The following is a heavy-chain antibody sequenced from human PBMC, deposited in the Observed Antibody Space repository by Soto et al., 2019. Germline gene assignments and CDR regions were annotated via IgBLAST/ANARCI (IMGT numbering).Heavy chain of an antibody. CDR3: ARGRYGDY. D-gene: IGHD1-1*01. J-gene: IGHJ4*02. CDR1: GYTFTSYG. CDR2: ISAHNGNT. V-gene: IGHV1-18*01. Sequence: QVHLVQSGAEVKKPGASVKVSCKASGYTFTSYGITWVRQSPGQGLEWMGWISAHNGNTDYAQKLQGRVIVTRDTSTSTAYMELRSLRSDDTAVYYCARGRYGDYWGQGALVTVSS.